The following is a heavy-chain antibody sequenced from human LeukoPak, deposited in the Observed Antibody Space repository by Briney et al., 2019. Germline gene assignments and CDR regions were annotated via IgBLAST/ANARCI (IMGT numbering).Heavy chain of an antibody. CDR2: ITSGTTYI. CDR1: GFTFSTYN. J-gene: IGHJ4*02. D-gene: IGHD6-6*01. Sequence: GGSLRLSCTASGFTFSTYNMNWVRQSPEKGLEWVSSITSGTTYIYYADSVRGRFTLSRDNAKNSLYLQMNSLRAEDTAVYYCARWPYSSSYYFDYWGQGTLVTVSS. CDR3: ARWPYSSSYYFDY. V-gene: IGHV3-21*01.